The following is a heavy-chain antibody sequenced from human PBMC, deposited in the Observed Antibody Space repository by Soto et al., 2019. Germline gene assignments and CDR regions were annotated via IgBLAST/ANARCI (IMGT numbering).Heavy chain of an antibody. CDR3: VRRHVSATGIDWFDP. CDR1: GGSNSIYA. Sequence: ASVKVYCKTSGGSNSIYAVDWVRQAKVQRLEWMGWINAANGDTNYSPNFQGRVTITRDTSASTAYMELSSLRSEDTAVYYCVRRHVSATGIDWFDPWGQGTLVTGSS. CDR2: INAANGDT. D-gene: IGHD6-13*01. J-gene: IGHJ5*02. V-gene: IGHV1-3*01.